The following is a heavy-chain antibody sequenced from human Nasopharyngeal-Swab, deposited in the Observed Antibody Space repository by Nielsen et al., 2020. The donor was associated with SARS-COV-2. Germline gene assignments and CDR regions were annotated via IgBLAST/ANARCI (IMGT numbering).Heavy chain of an antibody. CDR2: ISSSGRTI. CDR3: ARMDLETAIGDY. CDR1: GFTFSRYE. Sequence: GESLKISCAASGFTFSRYEMNWVRQAPGKGLEWVSYISSSGRTIYYADSVKGRFTISRDNARNSLYLQMNSLRAEDTAVYYCARMDLETAIGDYWGQGTLVTVSP. D-gene: IGHD5-18*01. V-gene: IGHV3-48*03. J-gene: IGHJ4*02.